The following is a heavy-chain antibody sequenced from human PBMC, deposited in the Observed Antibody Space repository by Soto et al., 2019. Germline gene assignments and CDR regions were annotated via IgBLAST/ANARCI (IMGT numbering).Heavy chain of an antibody. J-gene: IGHJ4*02. Sequence: PGGSLRLSCAASGFMFSSYVMNWVRQAPGKGLEWVSSITDNGGSTYYADSVKGRFTISRDNSKNTLYLQMNSLRAGDTAVYYCAKVICGPSSCYKDYWGQGTLVTVS. D-gene: IGHD2-15*01. V-gene: IGHV3-23*01. CDR1: GFMFSSYV. CDR2: ITDNGGST. CDR3: AKVICGPSSCYKDY.